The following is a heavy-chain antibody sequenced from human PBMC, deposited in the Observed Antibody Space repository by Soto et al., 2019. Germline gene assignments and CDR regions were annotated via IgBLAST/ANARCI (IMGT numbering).Heavy chain of an antibody. V-gene: IGHV4-31*03. CDR1: GGSISSGGYY. CDR3: ARQDIVVVPAAPYAYYRIDV. D-gene: IGHD2-2*01. Sequence: QVQLQESGPGLVKPSQTLSLTCTVSGGSISSGGYYWSWIRQHPGKGLEWIGYIYYSGSTYYNPYRKHRFTISVHASKNQFSLKLSSVTAPDTAVYYCARQDIVVVPAAPYAYYRIDVWGQGSTVNLFS. J-gene: IGHJ6*02. CDR2: IYYSGST.